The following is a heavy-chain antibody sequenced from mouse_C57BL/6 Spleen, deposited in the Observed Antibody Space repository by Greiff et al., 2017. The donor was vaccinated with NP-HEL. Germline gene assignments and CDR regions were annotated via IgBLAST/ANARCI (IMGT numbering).Heavy chain of an antibody. V-gene: IGHV5-12*01. Sequence: EVKLVESGGGLVQPGGSLKLSCAASGFTFSDYYMYWVHQTPEKRLEWVAYISNGGGSTYYPDTVKGRFTISRDNAKNTLYLQMSRLKSEDTAMYYCARPLYGSSSWFAYWGQGTLVTVSA. J-gene: IGHJ3*01. CDR1: GFTFSDYY. CDR3: ARPLYGSSSWFAY. CDR2: ISNGGGST. D-gene: IGHD1-1*01.